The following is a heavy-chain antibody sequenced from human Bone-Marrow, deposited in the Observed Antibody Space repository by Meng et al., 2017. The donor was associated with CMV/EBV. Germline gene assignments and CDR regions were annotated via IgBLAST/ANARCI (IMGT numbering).Heavy chain of an antibody. V-gene: IGHV1-69*04. CDR1: TFSSYT. Sequence: TFSSYTISWVRQAPGQGLEWMGRLIPILGIANYAQKFQGRVTITADKSTSTAYMELSSLRSEDTAVYYCARDPRSWGSSSSGLLFDYWGQGTLVTVSS. CDR3: ARDPRSWGSSSSGLLFDY. D-gene: IGHD6-6*01. J-gene: IGHJ4*02. CDR2: LIPILGIA.